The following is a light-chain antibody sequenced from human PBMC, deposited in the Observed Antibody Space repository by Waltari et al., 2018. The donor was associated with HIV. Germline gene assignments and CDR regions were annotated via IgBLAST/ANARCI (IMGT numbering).Light chain of an antibody. CDR2: KDN. J-gene: IGLJ3*02. CDR1: VLAKSY. V-gene: IGLV3-27*01. Sequence: SYELTQPSSVSVSPGQTTRITCSGDVLAKSYARWFQQKPGQAPVVMIYKDNERPSGIPERFPGSSSGTTFTLTISGAQIEDEADYYCYSAADNMGVFGGGTKLTVL. CDR3: YSAADNMGV.